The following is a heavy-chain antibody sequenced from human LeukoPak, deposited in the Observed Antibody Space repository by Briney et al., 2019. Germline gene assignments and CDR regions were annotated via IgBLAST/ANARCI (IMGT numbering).Heavy chain of an antibody. V-gene: IGHV4-4*09. CDR1: GGSISSYY. D-gene: IGHD2-2*01. J-gene: IGHJ4*02. CDR3: ARQRRMDCSSTSCYVVGGFDY. CDR2: IYTSGST. Sequence: SETLSLTCTVSGGSISSYYWSWIRQPPGKGLGWIGYIYTSGSTNYNPSLKSRVTISVDTSKNQFSLKLSSVTAADTAVYYCARQRRMDCSSTSCYVVGGFDYWGQGTLVTVSS.